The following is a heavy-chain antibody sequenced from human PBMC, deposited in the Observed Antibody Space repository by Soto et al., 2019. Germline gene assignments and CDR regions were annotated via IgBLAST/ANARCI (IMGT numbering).Heavy chain of an antibody. CDR1: GGSLSSRDYY. CDR3: ARGFGGYSWFDP. D-gene: IGHD5-12*01. J-gene: IGHJ5*02. Sequence: SETLSLTCSVSGGSLSSRDYYRAWLRQPPGKGLEWIATIYYNGNTYYNPSLKSRLTISVDTSKNQFSLKLTSVTATDTAIYYCARGFGGYSWFDPWGQGTLVTVSS. V-gene: IGHV4-39*01. CDR2: IYYNGNT.